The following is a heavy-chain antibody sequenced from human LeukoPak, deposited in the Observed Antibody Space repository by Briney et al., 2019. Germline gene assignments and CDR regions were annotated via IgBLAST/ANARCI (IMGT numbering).Heavy chain of an antibody. D-gene: IGHD6-19*01. V-gene: IGHV1-2*06. CDR2: INPNSGGT. J-gene: IGHJ4*02. CDR3: ARGAVGSGSSDWYGPGGYYFDY. Sequence: ASVKVSCKASGYTFTGYYMHWVRQAPGQGLEWMGRINPNSGGTNYAQKFQGRVTMTRDTSISTAYMELSRLRSDDTAVYYCARGAVGSGSSDWYGPGGYYFDYWGQGTLVTVSS. CDR1: GYTFTGYY.